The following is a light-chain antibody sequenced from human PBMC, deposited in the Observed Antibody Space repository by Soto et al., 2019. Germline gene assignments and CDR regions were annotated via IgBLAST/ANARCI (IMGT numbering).Light chain of an antibody. Sequence: DIQMTQSPSSLSASVGDRVTITCRASQSISSYLNWYQQKPGKAPKLLIYAASSLQSGVPSRFSGSGSGTDLTLNISSLQPEDFATYYCQQSYSTPPYTFGQWTKLEIK. CDR1: QSISSY. CDR2: AAS. V-gene: IGKV1-39*01. J-gene: IGKJ2*01. CDR3: QQSYSTPPYT.